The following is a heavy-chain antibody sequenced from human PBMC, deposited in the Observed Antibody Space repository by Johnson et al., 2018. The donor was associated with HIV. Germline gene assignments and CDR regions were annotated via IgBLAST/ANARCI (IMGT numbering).Heavy chain of an antibody. Sequence: EVQLVESGGGVVQPGGSLRLYCKASGFTFSNYGIHWVRQAPGKGLEWVANIKQDGSEKYYVDSVKGRFTISRDNVKNSMYLQMNSLRAEDTAVYYCARDQRGDIIPTTYDAFDIWGQGTMVTVSS. CDR3: ARDQRGDIIPTTYDAFDI. CDR1: GFTFSNYG. J-gene: IGHJ3*02. V-gene: IGHV3-7*01. CDR2: IKQDGSEK. D-gene: IGHD5-12*01.